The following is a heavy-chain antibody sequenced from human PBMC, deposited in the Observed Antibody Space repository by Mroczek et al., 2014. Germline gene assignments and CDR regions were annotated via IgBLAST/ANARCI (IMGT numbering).Heavy chain of an antibody. V-gene: IGHV3-33*01. CDR3: AREGAWDIVVVPAALLDY. Sequence: QVQLVESGGGVVQPGRSLRLSCAASGFTFSSYGMHWVRQAPGKGLEWVAVIWYDGSNKYYADSVKGRFTISRDNSKNTLYLQMNSLRAEDTAVYYCAREGAWDIVVVPAALLDYWGQGTLVTVS. J-gene: IGHJ4*02. CDR2: IWYDGSNK. CDR1: GFTFSSYG. D-gene: IGHD2-2*01.